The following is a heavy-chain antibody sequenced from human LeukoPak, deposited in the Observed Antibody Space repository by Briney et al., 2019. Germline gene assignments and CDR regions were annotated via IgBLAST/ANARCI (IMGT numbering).Heavy chain of an antibody. V-gene: IGHV3-48*03. CDR1: GFTFSTYE. CDR2: ISSSGSTI. CDR3: AREGRSEKHEYYYYYMDV. J-gene: IGHJ6*03. Sequence: QTGGSLRLSCAASGFTFSTYEMNWVRQAPGKGLEWVSYISSSGSTIYYADSVKGRFTISRDNAKNSLYLQMNSLRAEDTAVYYCAREGRSEKHEYYYYYMDVWGKGTTVTVSS.